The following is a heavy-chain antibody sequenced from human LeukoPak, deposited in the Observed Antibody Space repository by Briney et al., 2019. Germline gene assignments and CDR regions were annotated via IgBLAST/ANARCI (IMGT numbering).Heavy chain of an antibody. V-gene: IGHV4-59*08. Sequence: LETLSLTCTVSLGAINSYYWSSIRQPPGMGLEWVGYIYYSGSTNYNPTLKSRVIISVDTSKNHFSLNLSSVTAADTAMYYCARGTRISYFDYWGQETLGTVSS. J-gene: IGHJ4*02. CDR2: IYYSGST. CDR1: LGAINSYY. D-gene: IGHD2/OR15-2a*01. CDR3: ARGTRISYFDY.